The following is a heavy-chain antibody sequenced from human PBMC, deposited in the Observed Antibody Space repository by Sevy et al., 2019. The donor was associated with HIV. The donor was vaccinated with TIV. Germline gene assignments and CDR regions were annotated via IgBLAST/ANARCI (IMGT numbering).Heavy chain of an antibody. V-gene: IGHV1-69*13. CDR2: IIPMFRTS. J-gene: IGHJ3*02. CDR3: ARDRDIAFRGGDAFDI. D-gene: IGHD3-10*01. CDR1: GGTFGTYT. Sequence: ASVKVSCKASGGTFGTYTISWLSQAPGQGLEWMGGIIPMFRTSNYAQKLQGRVTISADASTNTAYMELSSLRSEDSAVYYCARDRDIAFRGGDAFDIWGQGTLVTVSS.